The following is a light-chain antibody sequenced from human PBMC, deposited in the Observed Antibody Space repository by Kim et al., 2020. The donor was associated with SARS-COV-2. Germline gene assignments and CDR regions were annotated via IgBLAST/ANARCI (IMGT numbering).Light chain of an antibody. V-gene: IGKV3-20*01. Sequence: SPGERATRSCRASQSVTSSYLAWYQQKPGQAPRLLIYGASSRATGIPDRFSGSGSGTDFTLTITSLEPEDFAVYYCQQYGSSPLTFGGGTKVDIK. CDR3: QQYGSSPLT. J-gene: IGKJ4*01. CDR2: GAS. CDR1: QSVTSSY.